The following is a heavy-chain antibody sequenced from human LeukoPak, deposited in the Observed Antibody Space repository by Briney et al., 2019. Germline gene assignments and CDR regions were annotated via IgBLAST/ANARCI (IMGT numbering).Heavy chain of an antibody. D-gene: IGHD2-15*01. V-gene: IGHV5-10-1*01. CDR1: GYSFTSYW. Sequence: PGASLKISCKGSGYSFTSYWITWVRQLPGKGLEWMGTIDPSDSYTNYSPSFQGHVTISADKSISTAYLQWSSLKASDTAMYFCARHGYCSGGICHLATFDYWGQGALVTVSS. CDR2: IDPSDSYT. J-gene: IGHJ4*02. CDR3: ARHGYCSGGICHLATFDY.